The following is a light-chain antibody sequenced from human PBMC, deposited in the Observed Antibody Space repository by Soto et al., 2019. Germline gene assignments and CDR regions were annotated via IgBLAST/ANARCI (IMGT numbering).Light chain of an antibody. J-gene: IGLJ3*02. CDR1: SSNIGSNT. CDR2: NNN. V-gene: IGLV1-44*01. Sequence: QSVLTQPPSASGTPGQRVTISCSGSSSNIGSNTVSWFQQLPGSAPKRLLYNNNHRPSGVPDRFSGSKSGTSASLAISGVQSEDESDYYCAAWDDSLDGHVVFGGGTKLTVL. CDR3: AAWDDSLDGHVV.